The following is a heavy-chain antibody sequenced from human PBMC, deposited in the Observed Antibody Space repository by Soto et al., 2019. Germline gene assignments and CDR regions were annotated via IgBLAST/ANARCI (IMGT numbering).Heavy chain of an antibody. J-gene: IGHJ4*02. V-gene: IGHV4-59*01. CDR1: GGSIISDY. D-gene: IGHD1-26*01. CDR2: ISYSGST. CDR3: ARVLSGSSLFDY. Sequence: SETRSLTWTVSGGSIISDYWSWIRQPPGKGLEWIGYISYSGSTNYNPSLKSLVTISVDTSKNQFSLKLFSVTAADTAVYYCARVLSGSSLFDYWGQGTLVTVSS.